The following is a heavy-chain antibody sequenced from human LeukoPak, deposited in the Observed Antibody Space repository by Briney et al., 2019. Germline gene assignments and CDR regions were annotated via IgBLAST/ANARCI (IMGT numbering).Heavy chain of an antibody. CDR2: ISSSSSTI. V-gene: IGHV3-48*02. J-gene: IGHJ4*02. CDR1: GFTFSSYS. D-gene: IGHD2-15*01. Sequence: PGGSLRLSCAASGFTFSSYSMNWVRQAPGKGLEWVSYISSSSSTIYYADSVKGRFTISRDNAKSSQYLQMNSLRDEDTAVYYCARGDCSGASCLFADYWGQGTLVTVSS. CDR3: ARGDCSGASCLFADY.